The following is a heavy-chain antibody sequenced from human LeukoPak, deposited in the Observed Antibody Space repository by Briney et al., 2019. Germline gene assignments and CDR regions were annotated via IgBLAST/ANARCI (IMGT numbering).Heavy chain of an antibody. V-gene: IGHV1-46*01. CDR1: GGTFSSYA. Sequence: GASVKVSCKASGGTFSSYAISWVRQAPGQGLEWMGITNPSGGSTNYAQKFQGRVTMTRDTSTSTVYMELSSLRSEDTAVYYCARDLRDSSGYSLDYWGQGTLVTVSS. CDR3: ARDLRDSSGYSLDY. J-gene: IGHJ4*02. CDR2: TNPSGGST. D-gene: IGHD3-22*01.